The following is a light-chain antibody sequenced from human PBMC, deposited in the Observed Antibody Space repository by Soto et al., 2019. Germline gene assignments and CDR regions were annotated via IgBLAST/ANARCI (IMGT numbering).Light chain of an antibody. CDR3: QQTYITPCT. CDR2: SSA. J-gene: IGKJ5*01. CDR1: QTINNN. Sequence: DIEMTQSPSSLSASVGDRVTISCRTSQTINNNLNWYQQRPGKAPKLLIYSSASLLSGVPPRFSGSGSGTDFTLTISSLQPEDFATYFCQQTYITPCTFGQGTLLDIK. V-gene: IGKV1-39*01.